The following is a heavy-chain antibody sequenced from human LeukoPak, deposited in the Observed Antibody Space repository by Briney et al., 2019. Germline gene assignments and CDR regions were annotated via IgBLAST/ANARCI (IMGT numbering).Heavy chain of an antibody. CDR2: INPNSGGT. J-gene: IGHJ5*01. V-gene: IGHV1-2*02. Sequence: ASVKVSCKASGYTFTGYYIHWVRQAPGQGLEWMGWINPNSGGTNYAQNFQGRVTMTRDTSITTAYMELSRLRSDDTAVYYCARLRGPKCSGGRCYDSWGQGNLVTVSS. CDR3: ARLRGPKCSGGRCYDS. D-gene: IGHD2-15*01. CDR1: GYTFTGYY.